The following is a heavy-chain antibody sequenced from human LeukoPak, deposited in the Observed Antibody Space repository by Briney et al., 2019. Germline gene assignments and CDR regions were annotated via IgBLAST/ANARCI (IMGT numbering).Heavy chain of an antibody. J-gene: IGHJ4*02. CDR1: GFTFDSFSTYV. D-gene: IGHD5-18*01. Sequence: GGSLRLSCAASGFTFDSFSTYVMDWVRQAPGKGLEWVSGISWNSGSTGYADSVKGRFTISRDNAKNSLYLQMNSLRAEDTALYYCVKATGYTYALDYWGQGTLVTISS. V-gene: IGHV3-9*01. CDR2: ISWNSGST. CDR3: VKATGYTYALDY.